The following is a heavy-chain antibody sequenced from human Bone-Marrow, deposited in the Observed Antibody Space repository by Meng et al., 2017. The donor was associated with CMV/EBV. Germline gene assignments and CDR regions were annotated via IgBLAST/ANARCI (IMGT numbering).Heavy chain of an antibody. CDR2: TNHGGDT. D-gene: IGHD1-26*01. Sequence: SETLSLTCAVYGGSFSGYYWTWIRQPPGKGLEWIGVTNHGGDTSYNPSLKSRVGISVDTSKNQFSLRLSSVTAADTAVYYCARGGAYLRNWFDPWGQGTLVTVSS. CDR3: ARGGAYLRNWFDP. CDR1: GGSFSGYY. J-gene: IGHJ5*02. V-gene: IGHV4-34*01.